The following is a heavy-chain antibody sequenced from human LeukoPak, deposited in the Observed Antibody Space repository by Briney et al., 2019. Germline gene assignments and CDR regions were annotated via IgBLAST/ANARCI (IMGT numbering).Heavy chain of an antibody. CDR2: IYTSGST. CDR1: GGSISSGSYY. V-gene: IGHV4-61*02. D-gene: IGHD5-12*01. J-gene: IGHJ6*03. CDR3: ARVPADIVATYYMDV. Sequence: NASQTLSLTCTVSGGSISSGSYYWSWIRQPAGKGLEWIGRIYTSGSTNYNPSLKSRVTISVDTSKNQFSLKLSSVTAADTAVYYCARVPADIVATYYMDVWGKRTTVTVSS.